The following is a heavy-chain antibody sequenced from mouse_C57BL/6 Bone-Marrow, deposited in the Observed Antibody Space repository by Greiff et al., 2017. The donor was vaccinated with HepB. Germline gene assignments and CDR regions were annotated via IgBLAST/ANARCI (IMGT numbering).Heavy chain of an antibody. CDR3: TRDGSSPAWFAY. J-gene: IGHJ3*01. D-gene: IGHD1-1*01. Sequence: VQLQESGAELVRPGASVTLSCKASGYTFTDYEMHWVKQTPVHGLEWIGAIDPETGGTAYNQKFKGKAILTADKSSSTAYMELRSLTSEDSAVYYCTRDGSSPAWFAYWGQGTRVTVSA. CDR2: IDPETGGT. V-gene: IGHV1-15*01. CDR1: GYTFTDYE.